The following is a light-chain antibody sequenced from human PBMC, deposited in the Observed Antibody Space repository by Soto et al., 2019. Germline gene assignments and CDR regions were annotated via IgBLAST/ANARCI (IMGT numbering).Light chain of an antibody. CDR3: QEYDGAPIT. Sequence: EIVLTQSPGTLSLSPEERATLFCRASQSVTSNYLAWCQQKPGQSPRLVIFDASNRASGMPERFSGSGSGTDFTLTIARLEPEDFAVYYCQEYDGAPITFGLGTRLEIK. CDR2: DAS. J-gene: IGKJ5*01. CDR1: QSVTSNY. V-gene: IGKV3-20*01.